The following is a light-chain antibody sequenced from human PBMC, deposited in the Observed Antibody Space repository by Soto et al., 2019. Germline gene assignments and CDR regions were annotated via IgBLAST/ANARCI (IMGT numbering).Light chain of an antibody. CDR3: QQYFNWPLTWT. CDR1: QSIRTN. J-gene: IGKJ1*01. V-gene: IGKV3-15*01. CDR2: GAS. Sequence: EIELTQSPATLSASAGGTVTLSCRASQSIRTNVAWYQQIPGQAPRLLVYGASTRATGVPARFSGSGSGIEFTLTISSLQSEDSAFYYCQQYFNWPLTWTFGPGTKVQIK.